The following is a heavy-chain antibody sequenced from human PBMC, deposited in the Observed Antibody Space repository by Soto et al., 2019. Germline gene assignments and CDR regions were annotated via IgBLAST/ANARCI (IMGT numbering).Heavy chain of an antibody. CDR3: ARGRYCLTGRCFPNWFDS. D-gene: IGHD7-27*01. Sequence: SETLSLTCSVSGDSISNLDYFWAWIRQPPGQALEYIGYIYKSATTYYNPSFESRVAISVDTSKSQFSLNVTSVTAADTAVYFCARGRYCLTGRCFPNWFDSWGQGTTVTVSS. CDR1: GDSISNLDYF. J-gene: IGHJ5*01. CDR2: IYKSATT. V-gene: IGHV4-30-4*01.